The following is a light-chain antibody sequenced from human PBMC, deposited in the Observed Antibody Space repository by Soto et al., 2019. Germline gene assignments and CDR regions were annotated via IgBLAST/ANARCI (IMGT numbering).Light chain of an antibody. CDR3: QQYYSFPRT. V-gene: IGKV1-17*01. CDR2: AAS. CDR1: QGIRSD. J-gene: IGKJ1*01. Sequence: IQMTQSPSSLSASVGDRVTITCRASQGIRSDLGWFQQKPGKAPKRLISAASSLQSGVPSRFSGSGSGTEFSLTISCLQSEDFATYYCQQYYSFPRTFGQGTKVDIK.